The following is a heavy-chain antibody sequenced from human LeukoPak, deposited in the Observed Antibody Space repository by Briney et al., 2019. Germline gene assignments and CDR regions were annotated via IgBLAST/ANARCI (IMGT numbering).Heavy chain of an antibody. D-gene: IGHD4-17*01. V-gene: IGHV1-8*03. Sequence: ASVKVSCKASGYTFTSNHINWVRQATGQGLEWMGWMNPNTGDGGYAQKFQGRVSITRDTSMSTVYMELSSLRSEDTAVYFCARTTSLTASGYDYWGQGTLVTVSS. CDR1: GYTFTSNH. J-gene: IGHJ4*02. CDR3: ARTTSLTASGYDY. CDR2: MNPNTGDG.